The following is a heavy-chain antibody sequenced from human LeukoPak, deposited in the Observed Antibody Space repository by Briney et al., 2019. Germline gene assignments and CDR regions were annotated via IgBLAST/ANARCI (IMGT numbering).Heavy chain of an antibody. D-gene: IGHD3-10*02. V-gene: IGHV3-7*01. CDR1: GFTFSSHW. CDR3: AELGITMIGGV. Sequence: GGSLRLSCAASGFTFSSHWMSWVRQAPGKGLEWVANIKKDGSEKYYVDAVKGRFTISRDDAKTSLYLQMNSLRAEDTAVYYCAELGITMIGGVWGKGTTVTISS. J-gene: IGHJ6*04. CDR2: IKKDGSEK.